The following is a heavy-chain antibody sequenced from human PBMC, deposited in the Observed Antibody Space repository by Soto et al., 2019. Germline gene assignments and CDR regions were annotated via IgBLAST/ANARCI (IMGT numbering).Heavy chain of an antibody. V-gene: IGHV1-46*01. J-gene: IGHJ4*02. CDR1: GYTLTNYG. CDR2: IDPSVSNT. Sequence: GASVKVSCKASGYTLTNYGISCGRQAPGQGLEWMGRIDPSVSNTNYAQRFQGRITMTRDTSTSTVYMELSSLRSEDTAVYYCARDQGNRYYILDYWGQGTLVTVSS. D-gene: IGHD3-10*01. CDR3: ARDQGNRYYILDY.